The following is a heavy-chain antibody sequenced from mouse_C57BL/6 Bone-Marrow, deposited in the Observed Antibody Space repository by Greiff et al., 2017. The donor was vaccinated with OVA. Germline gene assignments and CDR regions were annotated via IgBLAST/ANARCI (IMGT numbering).Heavy chain of an antibody. CDR3: AIWVLPNTTVVATRRDFDV. CDR2: INPNNGGT. CDR1: GYTFTDYY. Sequence: EVQLQQSGPELVKPGASVKISCKASGYTFTDYYMNWVKQSHGKSLEWIGDINPNNGGTSYNQKLKGKATLTVAKSSSTAYMELRSLTSEDSAVYYCAIWVLPNTTVVATRRDFDVWGTGTTVTVSS. J-gene: IGHJ1*03. D-gene: IGHD1-1*01. V-gene: IGHV1-26*01.